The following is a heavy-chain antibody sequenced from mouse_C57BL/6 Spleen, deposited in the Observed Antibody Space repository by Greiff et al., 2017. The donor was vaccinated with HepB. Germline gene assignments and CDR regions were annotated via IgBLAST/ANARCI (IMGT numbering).Heavy chain of an antibody. D-gene: IGHD2-2*01. V-gene: IGHV3-6*01. CDR3: ASAGLRPPWYFDV. Sequence: DVQLQESGPGLVKPSQSLSLTCSVTGYSITSGYYWNWIRQFPGNKLEWMGYISYDGSNNYNPSLKNRISITRDTSKNQFFLKLNSVTTEDTATYYCASAGLRPPWYFDVWGTGTTVTVSS. J-gene: IGHJ1*03. CDR2: ISYDGSN. CDR1: GYSITSGYY.